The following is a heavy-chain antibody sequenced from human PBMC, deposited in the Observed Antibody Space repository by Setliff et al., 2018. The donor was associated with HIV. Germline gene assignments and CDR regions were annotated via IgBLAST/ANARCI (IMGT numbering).Heavy chain of an antibody. V-gene: IGHV4-59*11. D-gene: IGHD1-26*01. CDR3: ARGGVGAALVWFDP. CDR1: GVSITSHY. J-gene: IGHJ5*02. Sequence: PSETLSLTCAVSGVSITSHYWSWIRQSPAKGLEWIGYIHSSGSTKYNPSLKSRVAISVDTSKSQFSLRLNSVTAADTAVYYCARGGVGAALVWFDPWGQGTLVTVSS. CDR2: IHSSGST.